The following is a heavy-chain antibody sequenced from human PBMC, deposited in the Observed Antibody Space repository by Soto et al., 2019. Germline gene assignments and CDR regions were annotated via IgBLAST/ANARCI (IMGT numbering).Heavy chain of an antibody. V-gene: IGHV1-18*01. Sequence: ASVKVSCKASGYTFTSYGFSWVRQAPGQGLEWMGWISAYNGNTNYAQKLQGRVTMTKDTSKSTVYMELRSLRSDDTAVYYCARIHGLSGGCCFLCDAFDIWGQGTMVTVSS. J-gene: IGHJ3*02. CDR2: ISAYNGNT. D-gene: IGHD2-15*01. CDR3: ARIHGLSGGCCFLCDAFDI. CDR1: GYTFTSYG.